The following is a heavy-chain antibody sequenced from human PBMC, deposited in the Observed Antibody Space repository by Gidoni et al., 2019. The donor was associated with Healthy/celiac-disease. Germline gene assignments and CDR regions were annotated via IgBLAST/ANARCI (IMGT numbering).Heavy chain of an antibody. CDR3: ARSDADIVVVPAAKTHAALEWLLSY. CDR2: IIPIFGTA. CDR1: GGTFSSYA. Sequence: QVQLVQSGAEVKKPGSSVKVSCKASGGTFSSYAISWVRPAPGQGLEWMGGIIPIFGTANYAQKFQGRVTITADESTSTAYMELSSLRSEDTAVYYCARSDADIVVVPAAKTHAALEWLLSYWGQGTLVTVSS. J-gene: IGHJ4*02. V-gene: IGHV1-69*01. D-gene: IGHD2-2*01.